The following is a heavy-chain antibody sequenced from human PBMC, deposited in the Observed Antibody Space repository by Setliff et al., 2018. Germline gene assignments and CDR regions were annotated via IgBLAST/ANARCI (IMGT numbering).Heavy chain of an antibody. CDR1: GGSIRDYY. CDR2: IYYRGST. V-gene: IGHV4-59*01. CDR3: AAVGTAAEGGWFDP. Sequence: PSETLSLTCTVSGGSIRDYYWNWIRRSPGKGLEWIGYIYYRGSTNYNSSLKSRVTISIDMSTNQFSLKLTSATAADTAIYFCAAVGTAAEGGWFDPWGQGTLVTVSS. J-gene: IGHJ5*02. D-gene: IGHD2-15*01.